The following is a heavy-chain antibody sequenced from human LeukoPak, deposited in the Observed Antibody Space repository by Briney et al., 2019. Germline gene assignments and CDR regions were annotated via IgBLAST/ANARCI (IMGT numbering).Heavy chain of an antibody. CDR3: VKDDGWVQYAN. Sequence: GGSLRLSCAASGFTFSTYDMHWVRHTTGKGLEWVSAIGAGGDTYYQDSVKGRFTIFRDNSKNTVYLQMNSLSAEDAAVYYCVKDDGWVQYANWGQGTLVTVSS. D-gene: IGHD5-24*01. CDR1: GFTFSTYD. V-gene: IGHV3-13*01. J-gene: IGHJ4*02. CDR2: IGAGGDT.